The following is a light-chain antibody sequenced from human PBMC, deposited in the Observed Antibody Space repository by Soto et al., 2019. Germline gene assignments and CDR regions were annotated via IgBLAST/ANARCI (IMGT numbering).Light chain of an antibody. CDR1: ISNIGAGYD. V-gene: IGLV1-40*01. CDR2: GNS. Sequence: QSVLTQPPSVSGAPGQRVTISCTGSISNIGAGYDVHWYQQLPGTAPKLLIYGNSNRPSGVPDRFPGSKSGTSASLAITGLQAEDEADYYCQSYDSSLRALFVGGTKLTV. CDR3: QSYDSSLRAL. J-gene: IGLJ3*02.